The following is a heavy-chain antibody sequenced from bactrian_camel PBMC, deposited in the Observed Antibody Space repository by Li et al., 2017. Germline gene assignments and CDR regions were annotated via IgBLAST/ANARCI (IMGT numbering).Heavy chain of an antibody. J-gene: IGHJ4*01. D-gene: IGHD2*01. CDR1: GRTYGCAC. Sequence: HVQLVESGGGAVQAGGSLKLSCVVSGRTYGCACVGWFSQAPGKEREGVAVLDSDGDAGYAYSVKGRFTISQDNAKNTLYLQMKSLKPEDTATYYCAAEPDIAVGGGYCYATVKGNDYNYWGQGTQVTVS. CDR3: AAEPDIAVGGGYCYATVKGNDYNY. CDR2: LDSDGDA. V-gene: IGHV3S57*01.